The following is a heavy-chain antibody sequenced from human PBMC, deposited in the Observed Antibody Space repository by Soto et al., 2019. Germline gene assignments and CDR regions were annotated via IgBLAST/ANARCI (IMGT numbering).Heavy chain of an antibody. D-gene: IGHD3-3*01. V-gene: IGHV1-69*01. CDR2: IIPIFGTA. CDR3: ARDGDTNFGVVRYFDY. Sequence: QVRLVQSGAEVKKPGSSVKVSCKASGGTFSSYAIIWVRQAPGQGLEWMGGIIPIFGTANYAQKFQGRVTITADESPTTAYMELSSLRYDDTAVYYCARDGDTNFGVVRYFDYWGQGTLVTVAS. J-gene: IGHJ4*02. CDR1: GGTFSSYA.